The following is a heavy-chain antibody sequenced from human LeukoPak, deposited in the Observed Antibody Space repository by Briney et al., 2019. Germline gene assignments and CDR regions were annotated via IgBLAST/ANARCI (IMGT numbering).Heavy chain of an antibody. J-gene: IGHJ4*02. D-gene: IGHD3-9*01. CDR2: IIPILGIA. Sequence: SVKVSCKASGGTFSSYAISWVRQAPGQGLEWMGRIIPILGIANYTQKFQGRVTITADKSTSTAYMELSSLRSEDTAVYYCAGGTNDYDILTGLPDYWGQGTLVTVSS. CDR1: GGTFSSYA. V-gene: IGHV1-69*04. CDR3: AGGTNDYDILTGLPDY.